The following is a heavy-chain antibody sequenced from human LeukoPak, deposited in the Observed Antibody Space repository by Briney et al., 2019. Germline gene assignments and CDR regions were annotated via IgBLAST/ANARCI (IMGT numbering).Heavy chain of an antibody. V-gene: IGHV4-30-2*01. Sequence: SSETLSLTCAVSGGSISSGGYSWSWIRQPPGKGLEWIGYIYHSGSTYYNPSLKSRVTISVDRSKHQFSLKLSSVTAADTAVYYCARASHGPGVYFDYWGQGTLVTVSS. J-gene: IGHJ4*02. D-gene: IGHD2-8*01. CDR1: GGSISSGGYS. CDR2: IYHSGST. CDR3: ARASHGPGVYFDY.